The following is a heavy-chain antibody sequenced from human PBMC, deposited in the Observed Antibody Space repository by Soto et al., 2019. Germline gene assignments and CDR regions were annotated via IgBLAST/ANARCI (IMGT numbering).Heavy chain of an antibody. D-gene: IGHD5-12*01. J-gene: IGHJ4*02. CDR1: GGSISSGGYS. CDR2: IYLSGST. CDR3: AAGGGLPRYY. V-gene: IGHV4-30-2*01. Sequence: QLQLQESGSGLVKPSQTLSLTCAFSGGSISSGGYSWSWIRPPPGNGLEWIGYIYLSGSTYYNPSRKSRVTISVDRSKNQFALKLISVTAADTAVYFCAAGGGLPRYYWGQGTLVTVSS.